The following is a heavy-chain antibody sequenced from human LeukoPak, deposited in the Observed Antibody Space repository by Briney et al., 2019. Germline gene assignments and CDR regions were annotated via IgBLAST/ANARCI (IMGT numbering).Heavy chain of an antibody. CDR1: GGSFSGYY. D-gene: IGHD6-19*01. Sequence: SETLSLTCAVYGGSFSGYYWSWIRQPPGKGLEWIGKIHYSGSTNYNPSLKSRVTISVDTSKNQFSLKLSSVTAADTAVYYCARRAGSGWSINWFDPWGQGTLITVSS. J-gene: IGHJ5*02. CDR3: ARRAGSGWSINWFDP. CDR2: IHYSGST. V-gene: IGHV4-59*08.